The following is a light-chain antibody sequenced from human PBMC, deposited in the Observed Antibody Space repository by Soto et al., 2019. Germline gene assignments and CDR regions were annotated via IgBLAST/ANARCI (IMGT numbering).Light chain of an antibody. CDR2: EVS. CDR1: SRDVVAYNY. CDR3: SSYAGSNNFFYV. J-gene: IGLJ1*01. V-gene: IGLV2-8*01. Sequence: QSALTQPPSASGAPGQSVPISCTGTSRDVVAYNYVSWYQQHPGKAPKLMIYEVSKRPSGVPDRFSGSKSGNTASLTVSGLQAEDEADYYCSSYAGSNNFFYVLGTGTKVTVL.